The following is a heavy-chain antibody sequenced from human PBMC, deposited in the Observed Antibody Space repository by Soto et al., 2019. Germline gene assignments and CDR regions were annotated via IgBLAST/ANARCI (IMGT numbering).Heavy chain of an antibody. D-gene: IGHD3-22*01. Sequence: QVQLVQSGAKVKKPGSSVKVSCKASGGTFSSYAISWVRQAPGQGLEWMGGIIPIFGTANYAQKFQGRVTITADESTSTAYMELSSLRSEDTAVYYCATVRGNYYDSSGYLPHFDYWGQGTLVTVSS. V-gene: IGHV1-69*12. J-gene: IGHJ4*02. CDR3: ATVRGNYYDSSGYLPHFDY. CDR1: GGTFSSYA. CDR2: IIPIFGTA.